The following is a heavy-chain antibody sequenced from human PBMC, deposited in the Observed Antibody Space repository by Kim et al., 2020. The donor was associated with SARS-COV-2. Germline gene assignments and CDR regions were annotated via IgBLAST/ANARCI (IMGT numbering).Heavy chain of an antibody. D-gene: IGHD3-3*01. CDR1: GFTFSSYA. Sequence: GGSLRLSCAASGFTFSSYAMHWVRQAPGKGLEYVSAISSNGGSTYYANSVKGRFTMSRDNSKNTLYLQMGSLRAEDMAVYYCARVAGRFFGVGLRDYWGQGTLVTVSS. CDR3: ARVAGRFFGVGLRDY. J-gene: IGHJ4*02. CDR2: ISSNGGST. V-gene: IGHV3-64*01.